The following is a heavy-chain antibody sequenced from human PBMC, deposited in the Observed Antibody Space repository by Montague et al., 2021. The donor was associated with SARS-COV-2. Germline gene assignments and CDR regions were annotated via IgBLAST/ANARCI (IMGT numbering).Heavy chain of an antibody. Sequence: SDTLSLTCAVYGGSFSGYHWSWIRQPPGKGLEWIGEINHSGSTNYNPSLKSRVTISVDTSKNQFSLKLSSVTAADTAVYYCARGGRQWLVIDPRYYFDYWGQGTLVTVSS. CDR2: INHSGST. CDR1: GGSFSGYH. D-gene: IGHD6-19*01. V-gene: IGHV4-34*01. CDR3: ARGGRQWLVIDPRYYFDY. J-gene: IGHJ4*01.